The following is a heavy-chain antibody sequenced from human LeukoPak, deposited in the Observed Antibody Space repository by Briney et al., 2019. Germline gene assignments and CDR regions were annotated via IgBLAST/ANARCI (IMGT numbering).Heavy chain of an antibody. J-gene: IGHJ4*02. CDR1: GGSFSGYY. D-gene: IGHD2-15*01. Sequence: PSETLSLTCAVYGGSFSGYYWSWIRQPPGKGLEWIGEINHSGSTNYNPSLKSRVTMSVDTSKNQFSLKLSSVTAADTAVYYCARGRYCSGGSCYNPYYFDYWGQGTLVTVSS. CDR3: ARGRYCSGGSCYNPYYFDY. V-gene: IGHV4-34*01. CDR2: INHSGST.